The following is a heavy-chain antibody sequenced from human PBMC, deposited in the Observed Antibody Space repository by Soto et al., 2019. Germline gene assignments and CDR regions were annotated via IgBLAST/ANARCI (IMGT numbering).Heavy chain of an antibody. D-gene: IGHD2-2*01. J-gene: IGHJ4*02. Sequence: QVQLQESGPGLVKPSQTLSLTCTVSGGSISSGGYYWSWIRQHPGKGLEWIGYIYHSGSTYYNPSLKSRLTISVDTSKNQFPLKLSSVTAADTAVYYCAREHCSSTTCYPFFDYWGQGTLVTVSS. CDR1: GGSISSGGYY. CDR3: AREHCSSTTCYPFFDY. CDR2: IYHSGST. V-gene: IGHV4-31*03.